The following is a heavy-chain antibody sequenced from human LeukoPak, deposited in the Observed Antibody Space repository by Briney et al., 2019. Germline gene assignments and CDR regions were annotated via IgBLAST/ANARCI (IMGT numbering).Heavy chain of an antibody. V-gene: IGHV5-51*01. CDR2: IYPGDSDT. J-gene: IGHJ5*02. D-gene: IGHD3-10*01. Sequence: GASLKISGKGSGYSFTSYWIGWVRQMPRKGLELMGIIYPGDSDTRYSPSFQRQVTISADKSISTAYLPWSSLKPSVTAMYYCARQYYYGSGSPGNLFDPWGQGTLVTVSS. CDR1: GYSFTSYW. CDR3: ARQYYYGSGSPGNLFDP.